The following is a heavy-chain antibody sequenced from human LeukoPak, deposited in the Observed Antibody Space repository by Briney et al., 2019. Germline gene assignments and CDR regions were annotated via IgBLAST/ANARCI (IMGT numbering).Heavy chain of an antibody. V-gene: IGHV3-33*01. D-gene: IGHD3-3*01. J-gene: IGHJ4*02. CDR2: IWYDGSNK. Sequence: GRSLGLSCAASGFTFSSYGMHWVRQAPGKGLEWVAVIWYDGSNKYYADSVKGRFTISRDNSKNTLYLQMNSLRAEDTAVYCCARAQAVQYYDFWSGSPLFDYWGQGTLVTVSS. CDR3: ARAQAVQYYDFWSGSPLFDY. CDR1: GFTFSSYG.